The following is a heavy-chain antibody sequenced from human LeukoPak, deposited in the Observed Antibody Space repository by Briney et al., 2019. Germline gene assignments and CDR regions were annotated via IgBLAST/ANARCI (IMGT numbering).Heavy chain of an antibody. V-gene: IGHV3-7*01. CDR1: XFTFSNYW. Sequence: CAASXFTFSNYWMSWVRQAPGKGLEWVANVKQDGSEKYYVDSVKGRFTISRDNAKNSLFLQMNSLRADDTAVYYCARXVXSXXGPXIXXYXMDVWGKGTTVTVSS. CDR2: VKQDGSEK. D-gene: IGHD6-13*01. CDR3: ARXVXSXXGPXIXXYXMDV. J-gene: IGHJ6*03.